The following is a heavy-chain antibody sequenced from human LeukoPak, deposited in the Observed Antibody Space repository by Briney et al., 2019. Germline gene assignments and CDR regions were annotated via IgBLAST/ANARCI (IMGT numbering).Heavy chain of an antibody. V-gene: IGHV1-2*06. Sequence: GASVKVSCKASGYTFTDYYLHWARQAPGQGLEWVGRINPNSGGTNFAQRFQGRVTLTRDTSITTAYMELNSLRSDDTAIYYCACLYQWQVSYYSHGMDVWGQGTTVTVSS. CDR2: INPNSGGT. CDR3: ACLYQWQVSYYSHGMDV. CDR1: GYTFTDYY. J-gene: IGHJ6*02. D-gene: IGHD6-19*01.